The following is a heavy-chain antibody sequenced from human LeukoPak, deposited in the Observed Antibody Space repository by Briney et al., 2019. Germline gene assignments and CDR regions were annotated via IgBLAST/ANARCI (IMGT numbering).Heavy chain of an antibody. CDR2: FYAGGGT. CDR3: ASFTSSWHP. Sequence: GGSLRLSCAASGFTVSSNYMSWVRQAPGKGLEWVSVFYAGGGTFYADSVKGRFTISRDDSKNVVYLQMNNLRVEDTALYYCASFTSSWHPWGQGTPVTVSS. J-gene: IGHJ1*01. V-gene: IGHV3-53*01. CDR1: GFTVSSNY. D-gene: IGHD6-13*01.